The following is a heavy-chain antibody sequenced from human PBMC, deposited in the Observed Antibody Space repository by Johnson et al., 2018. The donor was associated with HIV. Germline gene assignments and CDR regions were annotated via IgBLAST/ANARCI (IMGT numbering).Heavy chain of an antibody. CDR1: GFTFTNAW. CDR2: IKSKTDGGTI. J-gene: IGHJ3*02. CDR3: WAQWTVITFGGPSAFDI. Sequence: EQLVESGGGLVKPGGSLRLSCAASGFTFTNAWMTWVHQAPGKGLEWVGRIKSKTDGGTIDYATPVKGRFTISRDDSKNTLYLQMSSLKTEDTAVYYCWAQWTVITFGGPSAFDIWGQGTMVTVSS. V-gene: IGHV3-15*01. D-gene: IGHD3-16*01.